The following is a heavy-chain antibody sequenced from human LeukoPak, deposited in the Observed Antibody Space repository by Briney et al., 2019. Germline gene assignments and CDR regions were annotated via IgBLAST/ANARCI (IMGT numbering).Heavy chain of an antibody. CDR3: ARSCTSTSCYLTDAFDI. V-gene: IGHV5-51*01. CDR2: IYPGDSDT. Sequence: GESLKISCKGSGYSFTTYWIGWVRQMPGKGLEWMGIIYPGDSDTKYSPSFQGQVTISADKSISTAYLQWSSLKALDTAMYYCARSCTSTSCYLTDAFDIWGQGTMVTVSS. J-gene: IGHJ3*02. D-gene: IGHD2-2*01. CDR1: GYSFTTYW.